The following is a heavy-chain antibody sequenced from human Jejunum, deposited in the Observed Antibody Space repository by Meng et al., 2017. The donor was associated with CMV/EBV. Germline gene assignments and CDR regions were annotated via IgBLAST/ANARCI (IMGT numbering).Heavy chain of an antibody. CDR1: EYTFTDYY. Sequence: SEYTFTDYYMNWVRQAPGQGLEWMGWINPNTGGTKYAQKFQGRITMTRDTSTNTAYMELTRLRSDDTALYYCAKDGGSFLDYYFDYWGQGTLVTVSS. V-gene: IGHV1-2*02. J-gene: IGHJ4*02. CDR2: INPNTGGT. D-gene: IGHD1-26*01. CDR3: AKDGGSFLDYYFDY.